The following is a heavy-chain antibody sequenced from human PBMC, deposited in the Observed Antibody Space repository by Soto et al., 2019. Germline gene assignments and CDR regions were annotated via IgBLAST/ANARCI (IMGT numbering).Heavy chain of an antibody. CDR3: AGVERGTATAVVDAFDI. J-gene: IGHJ3*02. V-gene: IGHV4-34*01. Sequence: QVQLQQWGAGLLKPSETLSLTCAVYGGFVSSGSYYWSWIRQPPGKGLEWIGEMSHSGGTHFNPSLKSRVTISVDTSKNQFSLKMSSVTGADTALYYCAGVERGTATAVVDAFDIWGPGTMVTVSS. D-gene: IGHD2-21*02. CDR2: MSHSGGT. CDR1: GGFVSSGSYY.